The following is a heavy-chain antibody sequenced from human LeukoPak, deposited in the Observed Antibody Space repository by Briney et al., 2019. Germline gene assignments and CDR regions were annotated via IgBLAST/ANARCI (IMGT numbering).Heavy chain of an antibody. Sequence: PGGSLRLACAASGFTFSDYWMSWVRQAPGKGLEWVANIKYDGSDIHYVDSVKGRFTISRDNAKNSLYLQMNSLRAEDTAIYYCARSNAFDIWGQGTIITVSS. CDR1: GFTFSDYW. V-gene: IGHV3-7*01. J-gene: IGHJ3*02. CDR3: ARSNAFDI. CDR2: IKYDGSDI.